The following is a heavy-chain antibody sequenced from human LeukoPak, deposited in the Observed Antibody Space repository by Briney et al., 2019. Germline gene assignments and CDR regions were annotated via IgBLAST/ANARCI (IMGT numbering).Heavy chain of an antibody. V-gene: IGHV3-21*01. CDR3: ASRLWLPNERDY. J-gene: IGHJ4*02. CDR2: ISSSSSYI. CDR1: GFTFSSYS. Sequence: PGGSLRLSCAASGFTFSSYSMNWVRQAPGKGLEWVSSISSSSSYIYYADSVKGRFTISRDNAKNSLYLQMNSLRAGDTAVYYCASRLWLPNERDYWGQGTLVTVSS. D-gene: IGHD5-18*01.